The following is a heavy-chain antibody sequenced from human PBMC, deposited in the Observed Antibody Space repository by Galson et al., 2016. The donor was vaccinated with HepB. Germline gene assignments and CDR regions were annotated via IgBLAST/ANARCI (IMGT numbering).Heavy chain of an antibody. CDR1: GFTFSTYN. CDR3: AGAYDFWSGYSITDYYFGMDV. J-gene: IGHJ6*02. V-gene: IGHV3-21*01. D-gene: IGHD3-3*01. CDR2: ISTSGGHI. Sequence: SLRLSCAASGFTFSTYNLNWVRQAPGKGLECVASISTSGGHIIYADSVKGRFTISRDNAKNSLYLQMNRLRAEDTAVYYCAGAYDFWSGYSITDYYFGMDVWGQGTLVTVSS.